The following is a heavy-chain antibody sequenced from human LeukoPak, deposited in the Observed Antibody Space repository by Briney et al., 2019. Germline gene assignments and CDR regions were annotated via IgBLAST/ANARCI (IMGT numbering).Heavy chain of an antibody. V-gene: IGHV1-2*02. CDR1: GYTFTGYY. D-gene: IGHD3-22*01. J-gene: IGHJ4*02. CDR2: INPNSGGT. Sequence: ASVKVSCKASGYTFTGYYMHWVRQAPGQELEWMGWINPNSGGTNYAQKFQGRVTMTRDTSISTAYMELSRLRSDDTAVYYCARDRYYYDSSEGGGFDYWGQGTLVTVSS. CDR3: ARDRYYYDSSEGGGFDY.